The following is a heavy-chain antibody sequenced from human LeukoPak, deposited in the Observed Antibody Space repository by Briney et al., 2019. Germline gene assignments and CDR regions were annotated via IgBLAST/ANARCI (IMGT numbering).Heavy chain of an antibody. CDR1: GGSISSGDYY. D-gene: IGHD2-2*03. Sequence: SETLSLTCTVSGGSISSGDYYWSWIRQPPGKGLEWIGYIYHSGSTYYNPSLKSRVTISVDTSKNQFSLKLSSVTAADTAVYYCASGYCSSTSCHEDYYYGMDVWGQGTTVTFSS. CDR2: IYHSGST. V-gene: IGHV4-30-4*01. J-gene: IGHJ6*02. CDR3: ASGYCSSTSCHEDYYYGMDV.